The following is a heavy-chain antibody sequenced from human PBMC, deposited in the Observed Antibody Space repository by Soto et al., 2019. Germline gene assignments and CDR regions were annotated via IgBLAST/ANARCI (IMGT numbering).Heavy chain of an antibody. CDR3: ARVGYYYDSSGYYLSFDY. V-gene: IGHV1-8*01. Sequence: QVQLVQSGAEVKKPGASVKVSCKASGYTFTSYDINWVRQATGQGLEWMGWMNPNSGNTGYAQKFKGRGTMTRNTSIDTAYMELSSLRSEDTAVYYWARVGYYYDSSGYYLSFDYWGQGTLVTVSS. J-gene: IGHJ4*02. CDR1: GYTFTSYD. D-gene: IGHD3-22*01. CDR2: MNPNSGNT.